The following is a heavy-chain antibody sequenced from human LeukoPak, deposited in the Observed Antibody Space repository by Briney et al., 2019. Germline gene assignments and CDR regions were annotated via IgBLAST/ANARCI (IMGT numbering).Heavy chain of an antibody. CDR1: GFDFSSNW. V-gene: IGHV3-74*01. J-gene: IGHJ4*02. Sequence: GGSLRLSCAASGFDFSSNWMHWVRHAPGQGLVWVSRIKGDGISTNYADSVKGRFTISRDIAKNTLYLQMNSLRAEDTAVYYCARGVPYDSWSGPHYSDYWGQGTLVTVSS. D-gene: IGHD3-3*01. CDR2: IKGDGIST. CDR3: ARGVPYDSWSGPHYSDY.